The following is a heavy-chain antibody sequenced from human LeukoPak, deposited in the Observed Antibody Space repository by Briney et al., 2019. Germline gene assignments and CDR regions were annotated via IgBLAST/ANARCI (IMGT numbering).Heavy chain of an antibody. CDR3: ARDPPPDPDYYGMDV. J-gene: IGHJ6*02. CDR2: IIPIFGTA. V-gene: IGHV1-69*13. CDR1: GGTFSSYA. Sequence: GGSVKVSCKASGGTFSSYAISWVRQAPGQGLEWMGGIIPIFGTANYAQKFQGRVTITADESTSTAYMELSSLRSEDTAVYYCARDPPPDPDYYGMDVWGQGTTVTVSS.